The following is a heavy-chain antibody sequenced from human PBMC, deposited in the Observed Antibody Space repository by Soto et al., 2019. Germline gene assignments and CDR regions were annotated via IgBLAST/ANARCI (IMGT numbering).Heavy chain of an antibody. CDR1: GGTFSSYA. V-gene: IGHV1-69*13. CDR3: ARGGVRYSGYDSSLGVDYYYYYGMDV. D-gene: IGHD5-12*01. Sequence: SVKVSCKASGGTFSSYAISWVRQAPGQGLEWMGGIIPIFGTANYAQKFQGRVTITADESTSTAYMELSSLRSEDTAVYYCARGGVRYSGYDSSLGVDYYYYYGMDVWGQGTTVTVSS. CDR2: IIPIFGTA. J-gene: IGHJ6*02.